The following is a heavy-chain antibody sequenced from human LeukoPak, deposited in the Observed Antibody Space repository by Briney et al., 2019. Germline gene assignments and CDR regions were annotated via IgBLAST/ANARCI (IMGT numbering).Heavy chain of an antibody. CDR3: ATDLSYYGSGNLPFWFDP. Sequence: ASVKVSCKVSGYTLTELSMHWVRQAPGKGLEWMGGFDPEDGETIYAQKFQGRATMTEDTSTDTAYVELSSLRSEDTAVYYCATDLSYYGSGNLPFWFDPWGQGTLVTVSS. J-gene: IGHJ5*02. D-gene: IGHD3-10*01. CDR1: GYTLTELS. V-gene: IGHV1-24*01. CDR2: FDPEDGET.